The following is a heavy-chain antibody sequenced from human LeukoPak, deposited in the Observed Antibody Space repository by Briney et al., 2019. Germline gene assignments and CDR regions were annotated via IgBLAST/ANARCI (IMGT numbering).Heavy chain of an antibody. CDR1: GYSFTSYW. D-gene: IGHD6-13*01. CDR3: ARRDSSSWHPIDY. CDR2: IYPGDSDT. V-gene: IGHV5-51*01. J-gene: IGHJ4*02. Sequence: KDGESLKISCKGSGYSFTSYWIGWVRQMPGKGLEWMGIIYPGDSDTRYSPSFQGQVTISADKSISTAYLQWSSLKASDTAIYYCARRDSSSWHPIDYWGQGTLVTVSS.